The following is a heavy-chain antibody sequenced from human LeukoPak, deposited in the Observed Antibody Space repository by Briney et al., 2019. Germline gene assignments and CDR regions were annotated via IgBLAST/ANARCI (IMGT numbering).Heavy chain of an antibody. CDR1: GFTFSSYA. V-gene: IGHV3-23*01. CDR2: ISGSGGST. D-gene: IGHD3-3*01. CDR3: AKDLIHDFWSGNFDY. J-gene: IGHJ4*02. Sequence: GGSLRLSCAAPGFTFSSYAMSWVRQAPGKGLEWVSAISGSGGSTYYADSVKGRFTISRDNSKNTLYLQMNSLRAEDTAVYYCAKDLIHDFWSGNFDYWGQGTLVTVSS.